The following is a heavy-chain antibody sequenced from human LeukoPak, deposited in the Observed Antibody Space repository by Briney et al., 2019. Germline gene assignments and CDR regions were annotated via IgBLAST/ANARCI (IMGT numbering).Heavy chain of an antibody. CDR2: IIPIFGTA. CDR3: ARGTDYDFWSGYQNDAFDI. CDR1: GGTFSSYA. J-gene: IGHJ3*02. V-gene: IGHV1-69*05. Sequence: GTSVKVSCKASGGTFSSYAISWVRQAPGQGIEWMGRIIPIFGTANYAQKIQGRVTITTDESTSTAYMELSSLRSEDTAVYYCARGTDYDFWSGYQNDAFDIWGQGTMVTVSS. D-gene: IGHD3-3*01.